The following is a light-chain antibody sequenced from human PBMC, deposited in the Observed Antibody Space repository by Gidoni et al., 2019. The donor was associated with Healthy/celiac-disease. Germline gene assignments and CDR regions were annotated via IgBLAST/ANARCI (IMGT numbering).Light chain of an antibody. CDR1: QSISSY. CDR2: AAS. CDR3: QQSYSTPT. J-gene: IGKJ4*01. V-gene: IGKV1-39*01. Sequence: DIQMTQSPSSLSASVGDRVTITCRASQSISSYLNWYQQKPGKAPKLLIYAASSLQSGVPSRFSGSGSGTDFTLTISSLQPEDFATYYCQQSYSTPTFXVXTKVEIK.